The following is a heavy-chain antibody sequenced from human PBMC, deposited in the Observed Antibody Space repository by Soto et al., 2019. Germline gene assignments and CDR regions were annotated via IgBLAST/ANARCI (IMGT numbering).Heavy chain of an antibody. Sequence: GGSLRLSCAASGFTFSSYSMNWVRQAPGKGLEWVSYISSSSSTIYYADSVKGRFTISRDNAKNSLYLQMNSLRAEATAVYYCARGFDGEAGAFDIWGQGTMVTVSS. CDR2: ISSSSSTI. V-gene: IGHV3-48*04. D-gene: IGHD3-10*01. CDR1: GFTFSSYS. CDR3: ARGFDGEAGAFDI. J-gene: IGHJ3*02.